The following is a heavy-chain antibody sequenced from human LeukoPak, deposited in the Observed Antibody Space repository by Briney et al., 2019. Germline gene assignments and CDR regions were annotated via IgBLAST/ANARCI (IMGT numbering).Heavy chain of an antibody. J-gene: IGHJ5*02. D-gene: IGHD3-22*01. Sequence: GGSLRLSCAASEFTVSSNYMSWVRQAPGKGLEWVSVIYSGGSTYYADSVKGRFTISRDNAKNTLYLQMNSLRAEDTAVYYCARVGAGSSGYYWFDPWGQGTLVTVSS. V-gene: IGHV3-66*01. CDR3: ARVGAGSSGYYWFDP. CDR1: EFTVSSNY. CDR2: IYSGGST.